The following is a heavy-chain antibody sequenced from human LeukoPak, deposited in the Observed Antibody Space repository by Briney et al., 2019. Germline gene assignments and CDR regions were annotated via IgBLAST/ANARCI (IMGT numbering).Heavy chain of an antibody. D-gene: IGHD3-22*01. CDR3: ARGRYHDSSGYHPFFDY. CDR1: GGSISSGSYY. V-gene: IGHV4-61*02. Sequence: PSQTLSLTCTVSGGSISSGSYYWSWIRQPAGKGLEWIGRIYTSGSTNYNPSLKSRVTISVDTSKNQFSLKLSSVTAADTAVYYCARGRYHDSSGYHPFFDYWGQGTLVTVSS. J-gene: IGHJ4*02. CDR2: IYTSGST.